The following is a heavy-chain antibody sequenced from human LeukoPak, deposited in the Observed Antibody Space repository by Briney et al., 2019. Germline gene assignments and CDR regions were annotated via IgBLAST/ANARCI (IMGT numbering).Heavy chain of an antibody. CDR3: AREFREFISSTSPEAFDI. D-gene: IGHD2-2*01. V-gene: IGHV3-7*03. J-gene: IGHJ3*02. CDR2: IKQDGSEK. Sequence: GGSLRLSCAASGFTFSSYWMSWVRQAPGKGLEWVANIKQDGSEKYYVDSVKGRFTISRDNAKNSLYLQMNSLRAEDTAVYYCAREFREFISSTSPEAFDIWGQGTMVTVSS. CDR1: GFTFSSYW.